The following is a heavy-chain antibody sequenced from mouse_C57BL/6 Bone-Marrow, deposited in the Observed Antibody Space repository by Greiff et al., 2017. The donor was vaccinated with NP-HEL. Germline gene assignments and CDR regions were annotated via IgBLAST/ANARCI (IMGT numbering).Heavy chain of an antibody. V-gene: IGHV1-64*01. J-gene: IGHJ2*01. CDR2: IHPNSGST. Sequence: QVHVKQSGAELVKPGASVKLSCKASGYTFTSYWMHWVKQRPGQGLEWIGMIHPNSGSTNYNEKFKSKATLTVDKSSSTAYMQLSSLTSEDSAVYYCARGYYGSSYNYWGQGTTLTVSS. CDR3: ARGYYGSSYNY. CDR1: GYTFTSYW. D-gene: IGHD1-1*01.